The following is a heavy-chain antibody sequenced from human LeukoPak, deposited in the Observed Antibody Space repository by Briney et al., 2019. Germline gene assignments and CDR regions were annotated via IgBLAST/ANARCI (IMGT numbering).Heavy chain of an antibody. Sequence: SVKVSCKASGYTFTGYYMHWVRQAPGQGLEWMGGIIPIFGTVNYAQKFQGRVTITADESTSTAYMELSSLRSEDTAVYYCAREAGAFDIWGQGTMVTVSS. CDR1: GYTFTGYY. D-gene: IGHD6-25*01. V-gene: IGHV1-69*13. CDR3: AREAGAFDI. CDR2: IIPIFGTV. J-gene: IGHJ3*02.